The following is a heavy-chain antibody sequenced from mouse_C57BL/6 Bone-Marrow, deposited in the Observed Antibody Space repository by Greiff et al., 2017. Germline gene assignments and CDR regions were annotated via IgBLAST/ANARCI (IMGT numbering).Heavy chain of an antibody. D-gene: IGHD2-4*01. Sequence: VQLQQPGAELVKPGASVKLSCKASGYTFTSYWMQWVKQRPGQGLAWIGEIDPSDSYTNYNQKFKGTATLSVDTSSSTAYMQLSSLTSEDSAVYYCARLGDYDDFDDWGQGTTLTVSS. J-gene: IGHJ2*01. CDR3: ARLGDYDDFDD. V-gene: IGHV1-50*01. CDR2: IDPSDSYT. CDR1: GYTFTSYW.